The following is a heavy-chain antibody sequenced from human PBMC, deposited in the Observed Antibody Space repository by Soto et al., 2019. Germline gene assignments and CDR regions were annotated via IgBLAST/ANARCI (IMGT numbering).Heavy chain of an antibody. D-gene: IGHD3-16*01. CDR3: ARDLGGVALDS. V-gene: IGHV1-69*01. CDR1: GATFSSLA. J-gene: IGHJ4*02. Sequence: QVHLVQSGAEVKKPGSSVKVACKASGATFSSLAFIWVRQAPGQGLEWMGGIIPMLGVEKYAQKFQDRLTINVDESTNTAYLELSSLRSEDTAVYYCARDLGGVALDSWGQGTLVTVS. CDR2: IIPMLGVE.